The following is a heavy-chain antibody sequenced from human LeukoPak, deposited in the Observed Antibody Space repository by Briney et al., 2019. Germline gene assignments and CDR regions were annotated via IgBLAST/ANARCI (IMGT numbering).Heavy chain of an antibody. CDR2: IYYSGST. Sequence: PSETLSLTCTVSGGSISSGGYYWSWIRQHPGKGLEWIGYIYYSGSTYYNPSLKSRVTISVDTSKNQFSLKLSSVTAADTAVYYCARGRIGSPRDRAFYYMDVWGKGTTVTVSS. V-gene: IGHV4-31*03. D-gene: IGHD2-15*01. J-gene: IGHJ6*03. CDR3: ARGRIGSPRDRAFYYMDV. CDR1: GGSISSGGYY.